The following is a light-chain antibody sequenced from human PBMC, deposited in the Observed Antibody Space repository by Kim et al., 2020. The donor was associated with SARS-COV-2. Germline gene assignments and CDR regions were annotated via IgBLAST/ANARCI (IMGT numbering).Light chain of an antibody. J-gene: IGKJ1*01. CDR3: QQFGSARPWT. V-gene: IGKV3-20*01. Sequence: EVVLTQSPDTLSLSPGERATLSCRASQSITSTYLAWYQQKPGQAPRLLIYGTSTRAAGIPGRFSGSGSGTEYTLTINRVEPDDFAVYYCQQFGSARPWTFGQGTKVDIK. CDR1: QSITSTY. CDR2: GTS.